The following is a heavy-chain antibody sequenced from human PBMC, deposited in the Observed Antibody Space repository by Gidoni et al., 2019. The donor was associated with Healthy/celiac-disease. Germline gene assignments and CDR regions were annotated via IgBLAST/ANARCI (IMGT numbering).Heavy chain of an antibody. J-gene: IGHJ6*02. CDR1: GYSFTSYW. D-gene: IGHD5-12*01. CDR3: ARHTRGRGYSGFSRGSYYYYGMDV. V-gene: IGHV5-10-1*03. Sequence: EVQLVQSGAEVKKPGESLRISCKGSGYSFTSYWISWVRQMPGKGLEWMGRIDPGDSYTNYSPSFQGHVTISADKSISTAYLQWSSLKASDTAMYYCARHTRGRGYSGFSRGSYYYYGMDVWGQGTTVTVSS. CDR2: IDPGDSYT.